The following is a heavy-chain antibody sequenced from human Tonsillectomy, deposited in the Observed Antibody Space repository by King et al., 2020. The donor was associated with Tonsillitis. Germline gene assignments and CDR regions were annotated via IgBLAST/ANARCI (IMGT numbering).Heavy chain of an antibody. CDR2: IYHTGNT. CDR1: GYSISSGYF. J-gene: IGHJ4*02. V-gene: IGHV4-38-2*02. CDR3: AGEYCSGGCCHSVDF. D-gene: IGHD2-15*01. Sequence: VQLQESGPGLVKPSETLSLTCAVSGYSISSGYFWGWIRQSPGKGLEWIGIIYHTGNTYYNPSLKSRVSMSVDTSKNQFSLSLDSVTAADTAVYYCAGEYCSGGCCHSVDFWGQGALVTVSS.